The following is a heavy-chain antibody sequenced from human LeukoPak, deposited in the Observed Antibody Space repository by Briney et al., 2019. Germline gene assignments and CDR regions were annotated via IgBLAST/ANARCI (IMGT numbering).Heavy chain of an antibody. CDR3: ARETTRLEQWLGGGY. V-gene: IGHV3-23*01. J-gene: IGHJ4*02. D-gene: IGHD6-19*01. CDR2: ISGSGGST. Sequence: PGGSLRLSCAASGFTFSSYAMSWVRQAPGKGLEWVSAISGSGGSTYYADSVKGRFTISRDNAKNSLYLQMNSLRAEDTAVYYCARETTRLEQWLGGGYWGQGTLVTVSS. CDR1: GFTFSSYA.